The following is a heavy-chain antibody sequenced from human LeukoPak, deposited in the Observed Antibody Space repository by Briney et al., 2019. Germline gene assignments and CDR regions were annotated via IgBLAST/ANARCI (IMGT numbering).Heavy chain of an antibody. J-gene: IGHJ3*01. CDR2: INPNSGGT. CDR3: ARISLTSAGN. V-gene: IGHV1-2*02. CDR1: GYTFTGYY. Sequence: ASVKGSSEASGYTFTGYYMHWVRQAPGQGLEWMGWINPNSGGTNYAQKFQGRVTMTRDTSTSTAYMELSRLRSDDTAVYYCARISLTSAGNWGQGTMVTVSS.